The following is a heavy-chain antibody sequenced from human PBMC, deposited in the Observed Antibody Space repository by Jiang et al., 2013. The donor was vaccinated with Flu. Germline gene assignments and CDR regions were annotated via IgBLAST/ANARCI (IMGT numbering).Heavy chain of an antibody. V-gene: IGHV3-23*04. CDR2: VSGGGGSA. D-gene: IGHD6-19*01. J-gene: IGHJ6*02. CDR3: ARPRAVGGLYYYYGMDV. Sequence: VQLVESGGDLVQPGGSLRVSCVASGFSFGSYAMSWVRQAPGKGLEWVSAVSGGGGSAYYAESVKGRFTISRDNSKNTLYLQMNRLRAEDTAIYYCARPRAVGGLYYYYGMDVWGQGTTVTVSS. CDR1: GFSFGSYA.